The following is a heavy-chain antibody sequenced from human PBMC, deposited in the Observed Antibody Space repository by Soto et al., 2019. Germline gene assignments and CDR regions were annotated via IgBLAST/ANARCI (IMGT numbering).Heavy chain of an antibody. J-gene: IGHJ6*02. Sequence: ASVKVSCKASGYTFTSYYMHWVRQAPGQGLEWMGIINPSGGSTSYAQKFQGRVTMTRDTSTSTVCMELSSLRSEDTAVYYCARPDVVVAATIDYYGMDFWGQGTPVPVSS. V-gene: IGHV1-46*01. CDR2: INPSGGST. D-gene: IGHD2-15*01. CDR1: GYTFTSYY. CDR3: ARPDVVVAATIDYYGMDF.